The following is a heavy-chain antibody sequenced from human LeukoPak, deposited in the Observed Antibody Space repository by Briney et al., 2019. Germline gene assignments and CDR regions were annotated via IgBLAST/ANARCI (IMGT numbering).Heavy chain of an antibody. J-gene: IGHJ4*02. CDR3: AREAGGNLDY. CDR1: GGSISSYY. D-gene: IGHD4-23*01. V-gene: IGHV4-59*01. Sequence: PSETLSLTCTVSGGSISSYYWSRIRQPPGKGLEWIGYIYYSGSTNYNPSLKSRVTISVDTSKNQFSLKLSSVTAADTAVYYCAREAGGNLDYWGQGTLVTVSS. CDR2: IYYSGST.